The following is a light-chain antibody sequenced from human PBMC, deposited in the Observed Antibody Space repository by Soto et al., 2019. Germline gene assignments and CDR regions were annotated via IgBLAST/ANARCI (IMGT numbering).Light chain of an antibody. Sequence: QSALTQPASVSGSPGQSITISCTGTSSDVGYYNYVSWYQQHPGKAPKVLLYEVRNRPSGASSRFSGSKSGNTAFLTISGLQSEEEADYYCSSSTRSSSVLFGGGTKVTVL. V-gene: IGLV2-14*01. J-gene: IGLJ2*01. CDR1: SSDVGYYNY. CDR2: EVR. CDR3: SSSTRSSSVL.